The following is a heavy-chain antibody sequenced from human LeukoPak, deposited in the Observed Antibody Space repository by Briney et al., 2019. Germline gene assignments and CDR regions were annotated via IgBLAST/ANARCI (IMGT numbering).Heavy chain of an antibody. CDR3: GRHDYGDSSAAFDI. CDR2: IYSTGTT. J-gene: IGHJ3*02. CDR1: GGSIRNSSFY. V-gene: IGHV4-39*07. D-gene: IGHD4-17*01. Sequence: SETLSLTCAVSGGSIRNSSFYWGWIRQPPGKGLEWIASIYSTGTTYYNPSIKSRVTISIDKSENQFSLNLRSVTAADTAVYYCGRHDYGDSSAAFDIWGQGTMVTVSS.